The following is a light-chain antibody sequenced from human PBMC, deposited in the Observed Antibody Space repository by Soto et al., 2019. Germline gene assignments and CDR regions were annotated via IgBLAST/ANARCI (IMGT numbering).Light chain of an antibody. V-gene: IGLV3-25*02. CDR3: QSADSSGTYEV. J-gene: IGLJ1*01. CDR2: KDS. CDR1: ALPKQY. Sequence: SYELTQPPSVSVSPGQTARITCSGDALPKQYAYWYQQKPGQAPVLVIYKDSERPSGIPERFSGSSSGTTVTLTISGVQAEDEADYYCQSADSSGTYEVSGTGTKVTVL.